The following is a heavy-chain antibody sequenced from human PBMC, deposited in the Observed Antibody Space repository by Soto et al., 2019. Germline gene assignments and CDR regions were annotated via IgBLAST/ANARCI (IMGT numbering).Heavy chain of an antibody. CDR1: GGTFSSYT. Sequence: ASVKVSCKASGGTFSSYTISWVRQAPGQGLEWMGRIIPILGIANYAQKFQGRVTITADKSTSTAYMELSNLRSEDTAVYYCAREVTTHHIASYFDYWGQGTLVTVSS. J-gene: IGHJ4*02. V-gene: IGHV1-69*04. D-gene: IGHD4-17*01. CDR3: AREVTTHHIASYFDY. CDR2: IIPILGIA.